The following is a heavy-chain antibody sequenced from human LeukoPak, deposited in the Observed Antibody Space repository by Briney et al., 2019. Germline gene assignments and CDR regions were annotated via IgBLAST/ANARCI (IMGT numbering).Heavy chain of an antibody. CDR2: IWYDGSNK. V-gene: IGHV3-33*01. D-gene: IGHD6-13*01. Sequence: GGSPRLSCAASGFTFSSYGMHWVRQAPGKGLEWVAVIWYDGSNKYYADSVKGRFTISRDNSKNTLYLQMNSLRAEDTAVYYCARDRIAAVNWFDPWGQGTLVTVSS. CDR1: GFTFSSYG. J-gene: IGHJ5*02. CDR3: ARDRIAAVNWFDP.